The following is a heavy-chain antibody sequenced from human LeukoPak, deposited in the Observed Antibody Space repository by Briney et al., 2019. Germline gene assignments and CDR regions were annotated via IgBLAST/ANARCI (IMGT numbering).Heavy chain of an antibody. D-gene: IGHD6-19*01. V-gene: IGHV4-4*02. CDR2: IYYTGTT. J-gene: IGHJ6*03. Sequence: SETLSLTCTVSGGSIISGNWCNWVRQHPGKGLEWIGEIYYTGTTNYNPSLKSRVTISLDKSKNQFSLKLSSVTAADTAVYYCAREDLAIAVASSVYYYYYMDVWGKGTTVTISS. CDR3: AREDLAIAVASSVYYYYYMDV. CDR1: GGSIISGNW.